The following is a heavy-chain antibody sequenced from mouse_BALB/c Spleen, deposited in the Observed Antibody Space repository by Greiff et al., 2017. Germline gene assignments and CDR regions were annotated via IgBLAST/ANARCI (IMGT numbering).Heavy chain of an antibody. CDR2: ISTYYGDA. J-gene: IGHJ4*01. V-gene: IGHV1S137*01. CDR3: ARDYYGSSWGYAMDY. CDR1: GYTFTDYA. Sequence: QVQLQQSGAELVRPGVSVKISCKGSGYTFTDYAMHWVKQSHAKSLEWIGVISTYYGDASYNQKFKGKATMTVDKSSSTAYMELARLTSEDSAIYYCARDYYGSSWGYAMDYWGQGTSVTVSS. D-gene: IGHD1-1*01.